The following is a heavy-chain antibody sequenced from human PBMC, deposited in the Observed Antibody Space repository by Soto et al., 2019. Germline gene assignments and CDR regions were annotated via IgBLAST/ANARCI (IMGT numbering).Heavy chain of an antibody. CDR3: ARYYYDSSGYYPSRFDY. CDR1: GGSISSSSYY. CDR2: IYYSGST. Sequence: SETLSLTCTVSGGSISSSSYYWGWIRQPPGKGLEWIGSIYYSGSTYYNPSLKSRVTISVDTSKNQFSLKLSSVTAADTAVYYCARYYYDSSGYYPSRFDYWGQGTLVT. D-gene: IGHD3-22*01. J-gene: IGHJ4*02. V-gene: IGHV4-39*01.